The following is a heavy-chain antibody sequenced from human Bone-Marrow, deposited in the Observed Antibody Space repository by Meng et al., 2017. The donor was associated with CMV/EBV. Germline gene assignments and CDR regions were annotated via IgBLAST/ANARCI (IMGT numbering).Heavy chain of an antibody. Sequence: SGYTFTGYYLNWVRQAPGQGLEWMGWINTNSGGTIYAQKFQGRVTMTRDTSISTAYMEMNRLRSDDTAVYYCASSNWSDGTGYYPDFWGQGSLVTVSS. V-gene: IGHV1-2*02. D-gene: IGHD3-9*01. CDR2: INTNSGGT. CDR1: GYTFTGYY. CDR3: ASSNWSDGTGYYPDF. J-gene: IGHJ4*02.